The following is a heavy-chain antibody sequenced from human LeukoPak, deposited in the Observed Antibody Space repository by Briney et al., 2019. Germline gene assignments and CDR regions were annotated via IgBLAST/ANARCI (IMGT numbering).Heavy chain of an antibody. V-gene: IGHV3-23*01. CDR1: VFTFSSDA. Sequence: PGGSLRLSCAASVFTFSSDAISWVPRAPGKGLEGGSAISGSGGSTYYADSVKGRFTISRDNSKNTLYLQMNSLRAEDTAVYYCAKDTGIVATIPFDYWGQGTLVTVSS. CDR2: ISGSGGST. D-gene: IGHD5-12*01. J-gene: IGHJ4*02. CDR3: AKDTGIVATIPFDY.